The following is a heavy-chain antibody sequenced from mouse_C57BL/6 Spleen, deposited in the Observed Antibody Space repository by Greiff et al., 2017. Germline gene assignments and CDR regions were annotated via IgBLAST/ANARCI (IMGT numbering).Heavy chain of an antibody. J-gene: IGHJ2*01. Sequence: EVQLQQSGPELVKPGASVKISCKASGYSFTDYNMNWVKQSNGKSLEWIGVINPNYGTTSYNQKFKGKATLTVDQSSSTAYMQLNSLTSGDSAVYYCARGTLYGSSYYFDYWGQGTTLTVSS. D-gene: IGHD1-1*01. CDR3: ARGTLYGSSYYFDY. CDR2: INPNYGTT. V-gene: IGHV1-39*01. CDR1: GYSFTDYN.